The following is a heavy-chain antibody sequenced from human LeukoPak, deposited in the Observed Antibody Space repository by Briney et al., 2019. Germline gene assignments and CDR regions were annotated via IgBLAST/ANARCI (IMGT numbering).Heavy chain of an antibody. Sequence: GASVKVSCKVSGYTLTELSMHWVRQAPGKGLEWMGGFDPEDGETIYAQKFQGRVTMTEDTSTDTAYMELSSLRSEDTAVYYCATSVPVANYYYYYMDVWGKGTTVTVSS. CDR3: ATSVPVANYYYYYMDV. V-gene: IGHV1-24*01. CDR2: FDPEDGET. J-gene: IGHJ6*03. CDR1: GYTLTELS. D-gene: IGHD2-2*01.